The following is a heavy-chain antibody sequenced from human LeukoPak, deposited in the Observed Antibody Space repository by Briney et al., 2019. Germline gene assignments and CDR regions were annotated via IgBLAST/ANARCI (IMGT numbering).Heavy chain of an antibody. D-gene: IGHD3-22*01. CDR1: GGSISSSSYY. CDR3: ARSANYYDSSGYFDY. J-gene: IGHJ4*02. Sequence: SETLSLTCTVSGGSISSSSYYWGWLRQPPGKGLEWIGSIYYSGSTYYNPSLKSRVTISVDTSKNQFSLKLSSVTAADTAVYYCARSANYYDSSGYFDYWGQGTLVTVSS. CDR2: IYYSGST. V-gene: IGHV4-39*07.